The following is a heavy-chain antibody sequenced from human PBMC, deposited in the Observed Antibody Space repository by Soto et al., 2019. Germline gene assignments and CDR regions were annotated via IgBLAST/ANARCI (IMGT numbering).Heavy chain of an antibody. V-gene: IGHV4-39*02. CDR1: GCSIRVTDYF. Sequence: PSETLSLTCTVSGCSIRVTDYFWGWIRQPPGKALEWIASIYHSGSTYYNPSLKSRVTMSIDTSNNQFALTLNSVSAADTAVYFCTRDSGGIDPWGHGTRVTVTS. J-gene: IGHJ5*02. D-gene: IGHD2-8*02. CDR3: TRDSGGIDP. CDR2: IYHSGST.